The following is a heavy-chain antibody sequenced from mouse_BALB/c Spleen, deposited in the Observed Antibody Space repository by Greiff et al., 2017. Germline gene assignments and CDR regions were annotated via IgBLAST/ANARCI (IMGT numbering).Heavy chain of an antibody. D-gene: IGHD4-1*01. CDR1: GYTFTSYW. V-gene: IGHV1-87*01. J-gene: IGHJ1*01. CDR2: IYPGDGDT. Sequence: QVQLQQSGAELARPGASVKLSCKASGYTFTSYWMQWVKQRPGQGLEWIGAIYPGDGDTRYTQKFKGKATLTADKSSSTAYMQLSSLASEDSAVYYCARSITGGYFDVWGAGTTVTVSS. CDR3: ARSITGGYFDV.